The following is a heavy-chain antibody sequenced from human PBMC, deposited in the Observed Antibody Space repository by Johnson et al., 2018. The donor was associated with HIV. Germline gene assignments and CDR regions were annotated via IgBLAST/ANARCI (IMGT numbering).Heavy chain of an antibody. CDR2: TTPSGGGT. CDR1: GFTFSSYA. CDR3: ARARSAFDI. V-gene: IGHV3-23*04. J-gene: IGHJ3*02. Sequence: VQLVESGGGLVQPGGSLRLSCAASGFTFSSYAMSWVRQAPGKGLEWVSATTPSGGGTYYADSVKGRFTISRDNSNNTLYLQMNSLRAEDTALYYCARARSAFDIWGQGTMVTVSS.